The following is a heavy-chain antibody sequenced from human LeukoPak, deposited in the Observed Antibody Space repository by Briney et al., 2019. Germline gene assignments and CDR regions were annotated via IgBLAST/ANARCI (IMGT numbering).Heavy chain of an antibody. CDR3: AREARPMTTVTSPFDY. CDR2: IYTTGST. Sequence: SETLSLTCSVSGDSISGYYWTWIRQTAGKGLEWIGRIYTTGSTNYNPSLKSRVTMSVDTSKNQFSLKLTSVTAADTAVYYCAREARPMTTVTSPFDYWGQGTLVTVSS. J-gene: IGHJ4*02. V-gene: IGHV4-4*07. CDR1: GDSISGYY. D-gene: IGHD4-17*01.